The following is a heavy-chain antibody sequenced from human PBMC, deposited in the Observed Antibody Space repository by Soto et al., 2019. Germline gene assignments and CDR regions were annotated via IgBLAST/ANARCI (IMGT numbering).Heavy chain of an antibody. V-gene: IGHV3-15*01. CDR3: TAGIYYDILTGYHNVGY. J-gene: IGHJ4*02. CDR1: GYNLSHPL. D-gene: IGHD3-9*01. Sequence: PERSPTLARIPSGYNLSHPLIRCDRQVAGEGREWVGRIKSKTDRGTPDYAAPEKGRATISRDESKTTLYLQRNSLKTQDTAVYYCTAGIYYDILTGYHNVGYWGQVALVTVSS. CDR2: IKSKTDRGTP.